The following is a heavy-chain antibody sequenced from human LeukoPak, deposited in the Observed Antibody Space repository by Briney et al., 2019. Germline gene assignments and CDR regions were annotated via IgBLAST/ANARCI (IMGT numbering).Heavy chain of an antibody. J-gene: IGHJ4*02. CDR2: INPNSGGT. D-gene: IGHD3-10*02. Sequence: ASVKVSCKASGYTFTSYYMHWVRQAPGQGLEWMGWINPNSGGTNYAQKFQGRVTMTRDTSISTAYMELSRLRSDDTAVYYCARATGLYYYLPPHFDYWGQGTLVTVSS. CDR1: GYTFTSYY. V-gene: IGHV1-2*02. CDR3: ARATGLYYYLPPHFDY.